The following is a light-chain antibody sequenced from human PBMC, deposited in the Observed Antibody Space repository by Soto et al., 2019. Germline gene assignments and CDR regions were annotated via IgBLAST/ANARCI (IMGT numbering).Light chain of an antibody. V-gene: IGLV2-14*01. CDR2: DVS. J-gene: IGLJ1*01. CDR3: SSYTSSSTLLYV. CDR1: SSDVGGYNY. Sequence: SALTQPASVSGSPGQSITISCTGTSSDVGGYNYVSWYQQHPGKAPKLMIYDVSNRPSGVSNRFSGSKSGNTASLTISGRQAEDEADYYCSSYTSSSTLLYVFGTGTQLTVL.